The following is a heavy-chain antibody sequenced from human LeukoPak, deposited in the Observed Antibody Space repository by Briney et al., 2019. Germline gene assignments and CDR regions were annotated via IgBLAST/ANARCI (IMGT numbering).Heavy chain of an antibody. CDR3: ARVGGSNAFDI. Sequence: PGGSLRLSCAASGFTLSSYWVHWVRQAPGKGLEWVSPINSDGSSTSYAESVKGRFTISRDNAKNTLSLQMNSRRAEDTAVYYCARVGGSNAFDIWGQGTMVIVSS. CDR1: GFTLSSYW. CDR2: INSDGSST. J-gene: IGHJ3*02. D-gene: IGHD1-26*01. V-gene: IGHV3-74*01.